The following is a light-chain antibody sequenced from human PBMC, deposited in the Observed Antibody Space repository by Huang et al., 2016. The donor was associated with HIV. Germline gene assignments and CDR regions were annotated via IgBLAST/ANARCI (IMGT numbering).Light chain of an antibody. CDR1: QSVSNH. Sequence: EIVMTQSPATLSVSPGERVTLSCRASQSVSNHLAWYQQKPGQAPRLLVYSASTRAASIPARCSSSGSVTEFTLTISSLQSEHVAVYYCQQYDSWPITFGPGTRVD. J-gene: IGKJ3*01. CDR3: QQYDSWPIT. V-gene: IGKV3-15*01. CDR2: SAS.